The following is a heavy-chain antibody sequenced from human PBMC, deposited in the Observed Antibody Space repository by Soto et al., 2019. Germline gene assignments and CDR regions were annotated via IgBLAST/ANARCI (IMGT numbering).Heavy chain of an antibody. J-gene: IGHJ4*02. CDR2: IYGGGTT. D-gene: IGHD6-19*01. Sequence: GGSLRLSCAASGCSVSSKYMTWVRQAPGKGLEWVSVIYGGGTTYYADSVKGRFTISRDNSKNTLYLQMNSLRAEDTAVYYCVQTTGWPGFDFWGQGTLVTVSS. V-gene: IGHV3-53*01. CDR3: VQTTGWPGFDF. CDR1: GCSVSSKY.